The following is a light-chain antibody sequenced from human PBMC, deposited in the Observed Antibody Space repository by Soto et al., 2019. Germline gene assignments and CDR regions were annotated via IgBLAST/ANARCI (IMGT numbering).Light chain of an antibody. Sequence: EIVMTQSPATLSVSPGERATLSCRASQRIKNNLAWYQQKPGQAPRLIIYGAFDRATNISARFSGSGSGTEFTLTLSSLQSEDFAIYYCQQYNTWPRTFGQGTRVDI. CDR2: GAF. J-gene: IGKJ1*01. CDR3: QQYNTWPRT. V-gene: IGKV3-15*01. CDR1: QRIKNN.